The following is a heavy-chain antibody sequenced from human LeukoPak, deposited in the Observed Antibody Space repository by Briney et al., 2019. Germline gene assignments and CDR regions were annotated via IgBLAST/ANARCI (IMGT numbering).Heavy chain of an antibody. CDR1: GFTFSSYW. D-gene: IGHD3-10*01. CDR2: IKQDGSEK. CDR3: ARAGRQKCNWSDP. V-gene: IGHV3-7*01. Sequence: GGSLRLSCAASGFTFSSYWMSWVRQAPGKGLEWVANIKQDGSEKYYVDSVKGRFTISRDNAKNSLYLQMNSLRAEDTAVYYCARAGRQKCNWSDPWGQGTLVTVSS. J-gene: IGHJ5*02.